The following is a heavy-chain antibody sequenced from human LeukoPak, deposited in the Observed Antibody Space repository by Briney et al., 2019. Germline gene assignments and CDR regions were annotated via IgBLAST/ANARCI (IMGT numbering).Heavy chain of an antibody. CDR1: GGSFTKYY. Sequence: AAVKVSCKASGGSFTKYYMHWVGQAPGQGLAWMGIINPNVGSTTYTQKLQGRVTLTTDTSTSTVNIELSSLRPEDTAVYYWAPSGRSGGSYYFDHWGQGTLVTVSS. CDR3: APSGRSGGSYYFDH. J-gene: IGHJ4*02. D-gene: IGHD2-15*01. V-gene: IGHV1-46*01. CDR2: INPNVGST.